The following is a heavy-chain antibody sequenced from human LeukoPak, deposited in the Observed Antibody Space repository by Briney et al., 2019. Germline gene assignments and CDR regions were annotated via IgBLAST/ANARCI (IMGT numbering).Heavy chain of an antibody. CDR1: GFTFSGSW. V-gene: IGHV3-7*01. CDR2: IKLDGSEK. J-gene: IGHJ4*02. CDR3: ARGARPTSY. D-gene: IGHD2-2*01. Sequence: GGSLRLSCVASGFTFSGSWMTWVRQAPGKGLEWVANIKLDGSEKYYVDSVKGRFTISRDNARNSLFLQMNTLRAEDTAVYYCARGARPTSYWGQGTLVTVSS.